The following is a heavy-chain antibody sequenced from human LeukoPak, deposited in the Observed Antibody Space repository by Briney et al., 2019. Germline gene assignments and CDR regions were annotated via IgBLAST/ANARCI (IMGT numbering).Heavy chain of an antibody. V-gene: IGHV3-30-3*01. CDR3: ARVAYGGITYQFDY. D-gene: IGHD4-23*01. J-gene: IGHJ4*02. CDR1: GFTFSNAW. CDR2: ISYDGSNK. Sequence: GGSLRLSCAGSGFTFSNAWMNWVRQAPGKGLEWVAVISYDGSNKYYADSVKGRFTISRDNSKNTLYLQMNSLRAEDTAVYYCARVAYGGITYQFDYWGQGTLVTVSS.